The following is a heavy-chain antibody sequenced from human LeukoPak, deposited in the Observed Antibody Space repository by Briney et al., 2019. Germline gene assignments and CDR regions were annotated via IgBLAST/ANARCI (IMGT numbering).Heavy chain of an antibody. D-gene: IGHD3-22*01. CDR1: GGSISSGGYY. V-gene: IGHV4-31*03. CDR3: ARDRSDSSGYYALTY. Sequence: SETLSLTCTVSGGSISSGGYYWSWIRQHPGKGLEWLGYTSYSGSTYYNPYHKSRLTIPVDTSKNQFSLRLSSVTAADTAVYYCARDRSDSSGYYALTYWGQGSLVTVSS. J-gene: IGHJ4*02. CDR2: TSYSGST.